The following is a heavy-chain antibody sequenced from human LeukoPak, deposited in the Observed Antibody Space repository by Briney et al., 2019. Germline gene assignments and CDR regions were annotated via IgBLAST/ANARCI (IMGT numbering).Heavy chain of an antibody. CDR2: INHSGST. V-gene: IGHV4-34*01. D-gene: IGHD6-13*01. Sequence: SETLSLTCAVYGGSFSGYYWSWIRQPPGKGLEWIGEINHSGSTNYNPSLKSRVTISVDTSKNQFSLKLSSVTAADTAVYYCASLKIAAAEPTFDYWGQGTLVTVSS. CDR1: GGSFSGYY. CDR3: ASLKIAAAEPTFDY. J-gene: IGHJ4*02.